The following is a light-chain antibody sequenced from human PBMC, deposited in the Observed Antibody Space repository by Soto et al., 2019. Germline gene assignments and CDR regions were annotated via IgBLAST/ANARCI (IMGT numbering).Light chain of an antibody. CDR1: QSVGSNY. Sequence: EIVLTQSPGTLSLSPGERATLSCRASQSVGSNYLAWYQQKPGQAPRLLIHGASSRATGIPDRFSGSGSGTDFTLTISSLEPEDFAVYYCQQRSNWPPVTFGQGTRLEIK. J-gene: IGKJ5*01. CDR2: GAS. V-gene: IGKV3D-20*02. CDR3: QQRSNWPPVT.